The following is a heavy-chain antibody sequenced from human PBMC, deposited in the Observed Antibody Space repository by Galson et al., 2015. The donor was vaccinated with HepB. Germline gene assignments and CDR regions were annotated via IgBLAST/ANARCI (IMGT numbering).Heavy chain of an antibody. D-gene: IGHD2-21*02. CDR3: ARGRRYCAGDCYTYFDS. J-gene: IGHJ4*02. Sequence: TLSLTCDVSGASIRSGDYSWTWIRQPPGKGLQWIGYIYSSGNTYYNPSLRSRMTMSADTSNNHFSLRLNSVTAADTALYFCARGRRYCAGDCYTYFDSWGLGILVTVSS. CDR1: GASIRSGDYS. V-gene: IGHV4-30-4*07. CDR2: IYSSGNT.